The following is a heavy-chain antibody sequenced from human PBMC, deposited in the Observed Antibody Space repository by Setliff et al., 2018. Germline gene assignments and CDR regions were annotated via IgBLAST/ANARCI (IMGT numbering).Heavy chain of an antibody. CDR1: GFTFRNYD. CDR2: ISTAGDT. V-gene: IGHV3-13*01. Sequence: PGESLKISCAASGFTFRNYDMHWVCQGRGKGLEWVSGISTAGDTFYSDSVKGRFTISRENAENSLDLQMNSLRVGDTAVYYCVRSVRWLKDCFDLWGQGTMVTVSS. J-gene: IGHJ3*01. CDR3: VRSVRWLKDCFDL. D-gene: IGHD4-17*01.